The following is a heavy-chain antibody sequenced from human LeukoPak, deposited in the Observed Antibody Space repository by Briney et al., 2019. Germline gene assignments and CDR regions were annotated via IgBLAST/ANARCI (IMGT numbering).Heavy chain of an antibody. CDR2: INTDGNEK. J-gene: IGHJ5*01. CDR1: EFTFSTYW. V-gene: IGHV3-7*01. CDR3: ARDIWRSFDF. D-gene: IGHD2-15*01. Sequence: GGSLRLSCAVSEFTFSTYWMAWVRQAPGKGLECVATINTDGNEKSYVDPVKGRFTISRDNARNSLYLQMNSLRVEDTAVYYCARDIWRSFDFRGQGSLVTVSS.